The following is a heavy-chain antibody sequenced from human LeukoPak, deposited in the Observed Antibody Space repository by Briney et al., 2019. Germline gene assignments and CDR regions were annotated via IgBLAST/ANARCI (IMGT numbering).Heavy chain of an antibody. CDR2: ISVYNGNT. CDR1: GYTFTNYG. Sequence: ASVKVSCKSSGYTFTNYGIYWVRQAPGQGLEWMAWISVYNGNTNYAQKLQGRVTVTTDTSTSTAYMELRSLRSDDTAMYYCARAEGVVVAAHIDVWGKGTTVTVSS. D-gene: IGHD2-15*01. CDR3: ARAEGVVVAAHIDV. V-gene: IGHV1-18*01. J-gene: IGHJ6*03.